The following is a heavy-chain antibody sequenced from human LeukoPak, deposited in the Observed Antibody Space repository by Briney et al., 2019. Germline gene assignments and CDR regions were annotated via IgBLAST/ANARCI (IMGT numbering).Heavy chain of an antibody. CDR1: GFTFSSYW. CDR2: INSDGSST. V-gene: IGHV3-74*01. CDR3: ASPSYYGGSPFDY. D-gene: IGHD4-23*01. Sequence: PGGSLRLSCAASGFTFSSYWMHWVRQAPGKGLVWVSRINSDGSSTSYADSVKGRFTISRDNAKNTLYLQMNSLRAEDTAVYYCASPSYYGGSPFDYWGQGTLVTVSS. J-gene: IGHJ4*02.